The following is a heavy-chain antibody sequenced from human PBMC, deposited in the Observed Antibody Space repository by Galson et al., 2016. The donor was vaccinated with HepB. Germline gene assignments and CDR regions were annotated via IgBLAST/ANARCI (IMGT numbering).Heavy chain of an antibody. CDR3: ARARALGYYDNNGYYSDY. CDR2: ISSNGGST. J-gene: IGHJ4*02. Sequence: SLRLSCAASGFTFSNYPMYWVRQAPGKGLEFVSAISSNGGSTYYAISVKGKFTISRDNSKKTLILQMGSLRVEDMAVYYCARARALGYYDNNGYYSDYWGQGALVTVSS. D-gene: IGHD3-22*01. V-gene: IGHV3-64*01. CDR1: GFTFSNYP.